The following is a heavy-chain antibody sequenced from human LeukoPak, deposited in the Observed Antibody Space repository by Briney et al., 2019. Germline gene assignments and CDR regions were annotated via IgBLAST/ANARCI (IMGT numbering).Heavy chain of an antibody. CDR2: ISSTSTYI. CDR3: ARLLAVTNPDY. V-gene: IGHV3-21*01. J-gene: IGHJ4*02. CDR1: GFTFNTYG. D-gene: IGHD2-21*02. Sequence: GGSLRLSCAASGFTFNTYGMSWVRQAPGKGLEWVSAISSTSTYIFYADSVKGRFTISRDNAKDSLYLQMNSLRAEDTAVYYCARLLAVTNPDYWGQGTLVTVSS.